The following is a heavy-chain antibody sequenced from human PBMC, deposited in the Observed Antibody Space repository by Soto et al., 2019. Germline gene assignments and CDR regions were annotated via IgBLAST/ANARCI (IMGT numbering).Heavy chain of an antibody. Sequence: QVQLVQSGAEVKKPGSAVKVSCRASGGTFSGYGFIWVRQAPGQGLEWMGGIISIFGTPYYAQKFQGRVTISADESTSTAYMEVSSLRREDMAVYFCARGVSSGWFDYWGQGTLVTVSS. D-gene: IGHD6-19*01. CDR3: ARGVSSGWFDY. CDR2: IISIFGTP. CDR1: GGTFSGYG. V-gene: IGHV1-69*01. J-gene: IGHJ4*02.